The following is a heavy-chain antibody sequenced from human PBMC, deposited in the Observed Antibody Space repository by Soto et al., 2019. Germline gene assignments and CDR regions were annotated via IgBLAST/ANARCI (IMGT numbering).Heavy chain of an antibody. J-gene: IGHJ6*02. D-gene: IGHD6-19*01. CDR2: IWYDGSNK. CDR3: ARLAVAGHTYYYGMDV. Sequence: QVQLVESEGGVVQPGRSLRLSCAASGFTFSSYGMHWVRQAPGKGLEWVAVIWYDGSNKYYADSVKGRFTISRDNSKNTLYLQMNSLRAEDTAVYYCARLAVAGHTYYYGMDVWGQGTTVTVSS. CDR1: GFTFSSYG. V-gene: IGHV3-33*01.